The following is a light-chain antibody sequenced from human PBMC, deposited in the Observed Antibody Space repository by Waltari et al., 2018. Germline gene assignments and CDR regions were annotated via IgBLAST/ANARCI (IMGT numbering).Light chain of an antibody. Sequence: DIQMTQSPSSLSASVGDRVTITCRASQGINNYLVWYQQKPAKVPKLLIYAASTLQSGVPSRVSGSGSGTDFTLTISSLQPEDFATYYCQKYDSAPWTFGQGTKVEVK. CDR1: QGINNY. V-gene: IGKV1-27*01. CDR2: AAS. CDR3: QKYDSAPWT. J-gene: IGKJ1*01.